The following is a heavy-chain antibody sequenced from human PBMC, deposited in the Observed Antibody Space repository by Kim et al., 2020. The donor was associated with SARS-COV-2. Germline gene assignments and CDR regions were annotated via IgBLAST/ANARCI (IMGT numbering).Heavy chain of an antibody. J-gene: IGHJ4*02. CDR3: ARLDLRIPARYY. D-gene: IGHD6-6*01. CDR2: IYSGGST. V-gene: IGHV3-53*01. Sequence: GGSLRLSCAVSGFTVSNNYMSWVRQAPGKGLEWVSVIYSGGSTYYADSVKGRFTISRDSSENTLYLQMNSLRAEDTALYYCARLDLRIPARYYWGQGTLVTVSS. CDR1: GFTVSNNY.